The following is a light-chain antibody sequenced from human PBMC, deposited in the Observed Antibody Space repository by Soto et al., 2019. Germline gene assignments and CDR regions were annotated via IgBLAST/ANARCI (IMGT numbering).Light chain of an antibody. CDR3: QQDSKWPRT. Sequence: DIVMTQSPATLSVSPGERATLSCRASQSVSNKLAWYQQKPGQAPRLLIYGASTRATDIPATFSGSGSGTEFTLTISTLQSGDFAVYYCQQDSKWPRTFGQGTKVDIK. CDR1: QSVSNK. CDR2: GAS. V-gene: IGKV3-15*01. J-gene: IGKJ1*01.